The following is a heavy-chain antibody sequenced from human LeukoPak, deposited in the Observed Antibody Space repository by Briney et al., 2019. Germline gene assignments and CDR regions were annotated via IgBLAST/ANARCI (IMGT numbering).Heavy chain of an antibody. CDR3: AHGAMYQLDY. Sequence: GGSLRLSCAASGFPFSSRGKSWVRQAPGKGLEWVSGIIGGGGSTYYADSVKGRFTISGDNSRNTLFLQMNSLRAEDTAVYYCAHGAMYQLDYWGQGTLVTVSS. D-gene: IGHD2-2*01. CDR2: IIGGGGST. J-gene: IGHJ4*02. CDR1: GFPFSSRG. V-gene: IGHV3-23*01.